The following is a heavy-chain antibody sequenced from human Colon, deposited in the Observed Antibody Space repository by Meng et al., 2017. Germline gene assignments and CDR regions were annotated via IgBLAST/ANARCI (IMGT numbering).Heavy chain of an antibody. J-gene: IGHJ4*02. CDR2: IWYDGSNK. V-gene: IGHV3-33*01. CDR3: AGDNGAYSSGWYFSSPFDY. CDR1: GFTFSSYG. D-gene: IGHD6-19*01. Sequence: GESLKISCAASGFTFSSYGMHWVRQAPGKGLEWVAVIWYDGSNKYYADSVKGRFTISRDNSKNTLYLQMNSLRAEDTAVYYCAGDNGAYSSGWYFSSPFDYWGQGTLVTVSS.